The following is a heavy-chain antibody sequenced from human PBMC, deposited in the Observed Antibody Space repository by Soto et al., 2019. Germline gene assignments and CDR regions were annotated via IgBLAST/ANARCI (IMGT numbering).Heavy chain of an antibody. J-gene: IGHJ3*02. CDR2: ISGSGGST. CDR3: ARDDYSNYDAFDI. Sequence: PGGSLRLSCAASGFIFSSYAMSWVRQAPGKGLQWVSAISGSGGSTYYADSVKGRFTISRDNSKNTLYLQMNSLRAEDTAVYYCARDDYSNYDAFDIWGQGTMVTVSS. CDR1: GFIFSSYA. D-gene: IGHD4-4*01. V-gene: IGHV3-23*01.